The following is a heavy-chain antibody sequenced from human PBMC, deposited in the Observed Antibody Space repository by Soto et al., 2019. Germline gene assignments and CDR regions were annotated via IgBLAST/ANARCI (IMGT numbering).Heavy chain of an antibody. Sequence: SETLSLTCTLSGVSITSGAYYWTWVRQHPGKGLEWIGYIYYNGNTYFSPSLKSRLTISIVTSKNQFSLKLSSVTAADTAMYYCARARLRAVYAFDFWGQGTMVTVSS. J-gene: IGHJ3*01. CDR2: IYYNGNT. D-gene: IGHD4-17*01. CDR3: ARARLRAVYAFDF. CDR1: GVSITSGAYY. V-gene: IGHV4-31*03.